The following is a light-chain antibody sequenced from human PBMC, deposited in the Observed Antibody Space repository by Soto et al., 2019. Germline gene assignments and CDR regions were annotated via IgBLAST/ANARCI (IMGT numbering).Light chain of an antibody. CDR3: SSYTTSSTRV. V-gene: IGLV2-8*01. J-gene: IGLJ1*01. CDR1: VTDVGQYNY. Sequence: QSALTQPPSSSGSPGQSVTISCTGAVTDVGQYNYVSWYQQHPGKAPKLLIHHVSRRPSGVPARFSGSKSGNTASLTISGLQAEDEADYYCSSYTTSSTRVFRTGTKVTVL. CDR2: HVS.